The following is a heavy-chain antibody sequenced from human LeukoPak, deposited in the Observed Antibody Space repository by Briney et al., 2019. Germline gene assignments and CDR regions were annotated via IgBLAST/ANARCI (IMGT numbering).Heavy chain of an antibody. J-gene: IGHJ5*02. V-gene: IGHV3-30-3*01. Sequence: PGRSLRLSCAASGFTFSSYAMHWVRQAPGKGLEWVAVISYDGSNKYYADSVKGRFTISRDNSKNTLYLQMNSLRAEDTAVYYCARGGYYYGSGSPWFDPWGQGTLVTVSS. D-gene: IGHD3-10*01. CDR3: ARGGYYYGSGSPWFDP. CDR1: GFTFSSYA. CDR2: ISYDGSNK.